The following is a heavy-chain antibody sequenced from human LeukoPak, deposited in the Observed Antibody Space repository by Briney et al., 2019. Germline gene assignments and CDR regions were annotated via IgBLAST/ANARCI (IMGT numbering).Heavy chain of an antibody. J-gene: IGHJ4*02. CDR1: FYSISSGYY. V-gene: IGHV4-38-2*02. CDR2: IYHSGSA. CDR3: ARDRRAVAGPAFDY. Sequence: SETLSLTCTVSFYSISSGYYWGWIRQPPGKGLEWIGSIYHSGSAYYNPSLKSRVTISVDTSKNQFSLKLSSVTAADTAVYYCARDRRAVAGPAFDYWGQGTLVTVSS. D-gene: IGHD6-19*01.